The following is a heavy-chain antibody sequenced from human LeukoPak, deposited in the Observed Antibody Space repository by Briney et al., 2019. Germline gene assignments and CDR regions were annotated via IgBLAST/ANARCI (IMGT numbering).Heavy chain of an antibody. CDR3: ARGPFLTFDHTPEGYYHYYMDV. CDR1: GGTFNTYA. V-gene: IGHV1-69*13. Sequence: SVKVSCKASGGTFNTYAITWVRQAPGQGLEWLGGIVPMFDTTNYGQKFEGRPPITEDPYTSTAYMELSSLRSEDTAVYYCARGPFLTFDHTPEGYYHYYMDVWGPGTTVTTSS. D-gene: IGHD1-14*01. CDR2: IVPMFDTT. J-gene: IGHJ6*03.